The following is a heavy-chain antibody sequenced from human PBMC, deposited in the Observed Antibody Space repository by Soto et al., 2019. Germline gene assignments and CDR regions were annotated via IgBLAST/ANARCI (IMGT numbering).Heavy chain of an antibody. V-gene: IGHV3-30*18. CDR3: AKERMGAGVRGYFDY. J-gene: IGHJ4*02. CDR1: GFTFSSYG. Sequence: QVQLVESGGGVVQPGKSLRLSCAGSGFTFSSYGMDWVRQAPGKGLEWVAVISYDGSNKYYADSVKGGFTISRDNSKTTLYLQMSSLRADDTAVYYCAKERMGAGVRGYFDYWGQGTLVTVSS. CDR2: ISYDGSNK. D-gene: IGHD3-10*01.